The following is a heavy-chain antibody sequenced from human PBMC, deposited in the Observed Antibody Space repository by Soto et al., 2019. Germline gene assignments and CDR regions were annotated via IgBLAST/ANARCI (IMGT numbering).Heavy chain of an antibody. CDR2: INPSSGGT. V-gene: IGHV1-2*02. Sequence: ASVKVSCKASGYTFTGYYMHWVRQAPGQGLEWMGWINPSSGGTNYAQKFQGRVTMTRDTSISTAYMELSRLRSDDTAVYYCARAFYDSSGYYYPFDYWGQGTLVTVSS. D-gene: IGHD3-22*01. CDR1: GYTFTGYY. CDR3: ARAFYDSSGYYYPFDY. J-gene: IGHJ4*02.